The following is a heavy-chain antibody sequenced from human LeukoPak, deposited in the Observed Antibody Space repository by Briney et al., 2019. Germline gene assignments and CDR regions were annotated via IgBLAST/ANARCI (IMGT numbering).Heavy chain of an antibody. J-gene: IGHJ4*02. V-gene: IGHV3-15*01. D-gene: IGHD5-18*01. Sequence: PGGSLRLSCAASGFTFSNAWMSWVRQAPGKGLEWVGRIKRKTDGGTTDYAAPVKGRFTISRDDSKNTLSLQMNSLKTEDTAVYYCTTVGYSYGRDWGQGTLVTVSS. CDR2: IKRKTDGGTT. CDR1: GFTFSNAW. CDR3: TTVGYSYGRD.